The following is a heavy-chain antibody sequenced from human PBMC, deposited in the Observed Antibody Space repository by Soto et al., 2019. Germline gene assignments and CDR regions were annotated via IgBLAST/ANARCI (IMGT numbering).Heavy chain of an antibody. D-gene: IGHD3-10*01. Sequence: SETLCLTCSFAGDSVTSHYVTWIRQSPEKGLEWIGYMHYTGFSHYNPSLKSRLTISVDRSKNQFTLQLTSVTVEDTAVSYCATPYGNAWSTYWRHGTPVPVSS. CDR3: ATPYGNAWSTY. CDR1: GDSVTSHY. CDR2: MHYTGFS. V-gene: IGHV4-59*02. J-gene: IGHJ1*01.